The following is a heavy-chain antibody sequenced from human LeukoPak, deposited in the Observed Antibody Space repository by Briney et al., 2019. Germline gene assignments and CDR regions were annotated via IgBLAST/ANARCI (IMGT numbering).Heavy chain of an antibody. V-gene: IGHV1-8*01. D-gene: IGHD2-15*01. Sequence: GASVKVSCKASGYTFTSYDISWVRQATGQGLEWMGWMNPNSGNTGYAQKFQGRVTMTRNTSISTAYMELSSLRSEDTAVYYCARDNRGSTGFDYWGQGTLVTVSS. J-gene: IGHJ4*02. CDR1: GYTFTSYD. CDR2: MNPNSGNT. CDR3: ARDNRGSTGFDY.